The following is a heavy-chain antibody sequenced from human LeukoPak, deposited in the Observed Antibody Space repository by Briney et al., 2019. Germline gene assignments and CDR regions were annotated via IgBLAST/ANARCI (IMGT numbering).Heavy chain of an antibody. CDR2: IYYSGST. V-gene: IGHV4-31*03. J-gene: IGHJ4*02. CDR3: ARVRALGYFDY. CDR1: GGPISTGGYY. Sequence: SQTLSLTCTVSGGPISTGGYYWSWIRQHPGKGLEWIGYIYYSGSTYYNPSLKSRVTISVDTSKNQFSLKLSSVTAADTAVYYCARVRALGYFDYWGQGTLVTVSS.